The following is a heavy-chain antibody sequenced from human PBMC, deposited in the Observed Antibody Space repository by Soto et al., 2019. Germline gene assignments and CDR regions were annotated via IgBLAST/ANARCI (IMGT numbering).Heavy chain of an antibody. CDR2: ISGGGGEGT. J-gene: IGHJ4*02. V-gene: IGHV3-23*01. Sequence: PGGSLRLSCAASGIIFSSYGMSWVRQAPGKGLEWVSSISGGGGEGTYYADSVKGRFTISRDNSKNTVYLQMNSLRADETAVYYCAKFRWATSYLDWGQGTVVTVSP. CDR3: AKFRWATSYLD. D-gene: IGHD1-26*01. CDR1: GIIFSSYG.